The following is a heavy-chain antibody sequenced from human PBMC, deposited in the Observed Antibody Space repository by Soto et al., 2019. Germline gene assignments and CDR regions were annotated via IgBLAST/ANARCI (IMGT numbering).Heavy chain of an antibody. Sequence: ASVKVSCKASGYTFTSYSISWVRQAPGQGLEWMGWVNVYNGNTKYAQKFQGRVTMTTDTSTSTVYMELRSLTSDDTAVYYCARDGVAVPTGTSGYSGQGTLLSVSS. J-gene: IGHJ4*02. CDR2: VNVYNGNT. D-gene: IGHD4-4*01. CDR3: ARDGVAVPTGTSGY. CDR1: GYTFTSYS. V-gene: IGHV1-18*01.